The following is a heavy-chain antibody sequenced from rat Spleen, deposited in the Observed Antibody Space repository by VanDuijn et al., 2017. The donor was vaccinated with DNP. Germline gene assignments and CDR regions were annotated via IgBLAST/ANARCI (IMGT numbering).Heavy chain of an antibody. CDR2: ISPSGGST. CDR3: ATHTFTPGITTPFAY. D-gene: IGHD1-4*01. J-gene: IGHJ3*01. CDR1: GFTFSDYA. Sequence: EVQLVESGGGLVQPGWSLKLSCAASGFTFSDYAMAWVRQSPKKGLEWVASISPSGGSTYYRDSVKGRFTVSRDNAKSTLYLQMDSLRSEDTATYYCATHTFTPGITTPFAYWGQGTLVTVSS. V-gene: IGHV5-27*01.